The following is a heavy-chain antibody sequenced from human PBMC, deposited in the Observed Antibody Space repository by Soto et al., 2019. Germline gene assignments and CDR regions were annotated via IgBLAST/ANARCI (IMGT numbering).Heavy chain of an antibody. V-gene: IGHV1-8*01. CDR1: GYTFTNYD. CDR3: ARDSHDTRGY. J-gene: IGHJ4*02. CDR2: MNPNSGNT. D-gene: IGHD2-2*01. Sequence: QVQLVQSGAEVRKPGASVKVSCKASGYTFTNYDINWVRQATGQGLEWMGWMNPNSGNTGYAQKFQGRVTMTRDTSTNTAYMELSSLRSGDTAVYYCARDSHDTRGYWGQGTLVTVSS.